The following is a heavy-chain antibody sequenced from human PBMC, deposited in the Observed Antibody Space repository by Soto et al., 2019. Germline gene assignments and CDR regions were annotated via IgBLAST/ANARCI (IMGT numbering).Heavy chain of an antibody. V-gene: IGHV1-2*02. CDR2: INSDSGDT. CDR3: ARDRRASGTYDGMDV. Sequence: QVHLVQSGAEVKKPGASLKVSCETSGYNFSAYYLHWVRQTPGQGLEGMGWINSDSGDTKYAQKFQGRVTMTRDMSTSVAYMELSRLTSDDTAVYYCARDRRASGTYDGMDVWGQGTPVAVS. D-gene: IGHD3-10*01. CDR1: GYNFSAYY. J-gene: IGHJ6*02.